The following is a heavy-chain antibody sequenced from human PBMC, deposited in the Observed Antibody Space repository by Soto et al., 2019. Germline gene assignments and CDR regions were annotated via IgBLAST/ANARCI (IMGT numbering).Heavy chain of an antibody. J-gene: IGHJ4*02. D-gene: IGHD4-17*01. V-gene: IGHV3-11*01. CDR3: ARDGTEYYGEYYDY. CDR1: GFTFSDYY. Sequence: QVQLVESGGGLVKPGGSLRRSCATSGFTFSDYYMSWIRQAPGKGLEWVSYIGTRGNTKYYADSVRGRFTISRDNAKNSLYLQMNRLRADDTAVYYCARDGTEYYGEYYDYWGQGIPVTVSS. CDR2: IGTRGNTK.